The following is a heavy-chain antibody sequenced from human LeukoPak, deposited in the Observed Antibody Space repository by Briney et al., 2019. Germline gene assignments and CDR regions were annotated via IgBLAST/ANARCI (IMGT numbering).Heavy chain of an antibody. CDR1: GFTFSTYW. D-gene: IGHD2-21*01. J-gene: IGHJ4*02. Sequence: GGSLRLSCGASGFTFSTYWMSWVRQAPGKGLEWVANINHDGSEKNYVDSVKGRFTISRDNAKNSLYLQMNSLRAEDAALYYCARGVGGADYWGQGTLVTVSS. CDR3: ARGVGGADY. CDR2: INHDGSEK. V-gene: IGHV3-7*01.